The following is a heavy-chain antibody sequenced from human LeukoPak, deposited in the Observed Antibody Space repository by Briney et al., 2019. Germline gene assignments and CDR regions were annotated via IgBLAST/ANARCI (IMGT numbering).Heavy chain of an antibody. V-gene: IGHV3-33*06. CDR3: AKDRKIGRLGIIDY. D-gene: IGHD7-27*01. CDR2: IWYDGSNK. CDR1: GFTFSSYG. Sequence: PGGSLRLSCAASGFTFSSYGMHWVRQAPGKGLEWVAVIWYDGSNKCYADSVKGRFTISRDNSKNTLYLQMNSLRAEDTAVYYCAKDRKIGRLGIIDYWGQGTLVTVSS. J-gene: IGHJ4*02.